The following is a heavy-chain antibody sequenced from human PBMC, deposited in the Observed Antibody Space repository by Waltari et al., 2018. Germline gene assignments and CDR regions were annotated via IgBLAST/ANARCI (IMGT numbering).Heavy chain of an antibody. CDR1: GGSISSYY. J-gene: IGHJ4*02. D-gene: IGHD4-17*01. Sequence: QVQLQESGSGLVKPSETLSLTCTVSGGSISSYYWSWIRQPPGKGLEWIGYIYYSGSTNYNPSLKSRVTISVDTSKNQFSLKLSSVTAADTAVYYCARGNGDYQDWGQGTLVTVSS. CDR2: IYYSGST. CDR3: ARGNGDYQD. V-gene: IGHV4-59*01.